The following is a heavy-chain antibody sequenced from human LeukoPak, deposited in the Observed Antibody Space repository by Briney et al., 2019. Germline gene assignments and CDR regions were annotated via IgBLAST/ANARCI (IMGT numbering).Heavy chain of an antibody. CDR1: GLTFSSYT. CDR2: ISGSGGST. J-gene: IGHJ4*02. D-gene: IGHD4-17*01. CDR3: AKDPLFTSGDYLYFDY. V-gene: IGHV3-23*01. Sequence: GGSLRLSCAASGLTFSSYTMSWVRQAPGKGPEWDSAISGSGGSTYYADSVKGRFTISRDNSKNTLYLQMNSLRAEDTAVYYCAKDPLFTSGDYLYFDYWGQGTLVTVSS.